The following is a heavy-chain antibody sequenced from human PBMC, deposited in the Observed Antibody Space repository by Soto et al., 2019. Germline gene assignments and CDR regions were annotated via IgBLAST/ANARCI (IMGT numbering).Heavy chain of an antibody. V-gene: IGHV3-23*01. CDR1: GFTLSSYA. J-gene: IGHJ4*02. Sequence: GGSLRLSCAASGFTLSSYAMSRVRQAPGKGLEWVSAISGGGGGTYYADSVKGRFTISRDNSRNTLHLQMSSLRAEDTAVYYCAKIPPGYSYGYFYFDYWGQGTLVTVS. D-gene: IGHD5-18*01. CDR3: AKIPPGYSYGYFYFDY. CDR2: ISGGGGGT.